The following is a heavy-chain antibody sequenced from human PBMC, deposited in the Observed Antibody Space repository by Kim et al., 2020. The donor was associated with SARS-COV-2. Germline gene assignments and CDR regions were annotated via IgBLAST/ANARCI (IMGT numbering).Heavy chain of an antibody. Sequence: GGSLRLSCAASGFTFDDYAMHWVRQAPGKGLEWVSLISGDGGSTYYADSVKGRFTISRDNSKNSLYLQMNSLRTEDTALYYCAKDIGRYDFWSGYSISYYYYYGMDVWGQGTTVTVSS. CDR1: GFTFDDYA. CDR3: AKDIGRYDFWSGYSISYYYYYGMDV. D-gene: IGHD3-3*01. J-gene: IGHJ6*02. V-gene: IGHV3-43*02. CDR2: ISGDGGST.